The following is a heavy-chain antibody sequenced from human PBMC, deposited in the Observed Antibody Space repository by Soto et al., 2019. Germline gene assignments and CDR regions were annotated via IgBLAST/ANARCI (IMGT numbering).Heavy chain of an antibody. Sequence: SVKVSCKASGGTFSSDGISWVRQAPGQSLEWMGGIIPRLGTPIYAQNFQGRATITADEFTNTVYMDLSSLTSEDSAVYYCARPVKYYDVWMGYPPFDYWGQGTLVTVSS. V-gene: IGHV1-69*13. CDR2: IIPRLGTP. CDR3: ARPVKYYDVWMGYPPFDY. D-gene: IGHD3-3*01. J-gene: IGHJ4*01. CDR1: GGTFSSDG.